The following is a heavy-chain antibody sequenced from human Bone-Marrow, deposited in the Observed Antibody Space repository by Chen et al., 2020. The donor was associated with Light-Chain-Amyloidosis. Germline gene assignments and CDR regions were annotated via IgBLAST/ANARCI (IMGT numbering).Heavy chain of an antibody. Sequence: EVQLVESGGGLVQPVGSLRLSCATSGFNFSSFGMSWVRQAPGKGLEWVSTVSGSTVSTYYAGAVKGRFIISRDNSKSTLYLQMNSLRAGDTAVYFCTRKGGYFDFWGQGSLVTVSS. D-gene: IGHD3-10*01. V-gene: IGHV3-23*04. J-gene: IGHJ4*02. CDR2: VSGSTVST. CDR1: GFNFSSFG. CDR3: TRKGGYFDF.